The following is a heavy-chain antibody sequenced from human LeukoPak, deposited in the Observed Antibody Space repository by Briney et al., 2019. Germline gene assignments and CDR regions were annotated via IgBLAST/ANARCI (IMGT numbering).Heavy chain of an antibody. Sequence: PGGSLRLSCVASGFTFSSYAMSWVRQAPGKGLEWVSAISSSGGSTYYADSAKGRFTISRDNSKNTLSLRMNSLKADDTAVYYCAKANRGFAEHFDGWGQGTLVTVSS. V-gene: IGHV3-23*01. D-gene: IGHD3-10*01. J-gene: IGHJ4*02. CDR3: AKANRGFAEHFDG. CDR1: GFTFSSYA. CDR2: ISSSGGST.